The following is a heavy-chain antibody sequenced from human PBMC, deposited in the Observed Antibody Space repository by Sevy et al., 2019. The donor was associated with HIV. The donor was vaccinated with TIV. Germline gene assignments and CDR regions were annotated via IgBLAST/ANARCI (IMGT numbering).Heavy chain of an antibody. CDR1: GGTFSSYD. V-gene: IGHV1-69*13. J-gene: IGHJ6*02. CDR2: IIPIFGKS. CDR3: ARGGGAVDHGMDV. Sequence: ASVKVSCKASGGTFSSYDINWVRQAPGQGLEWVGQIIPIFGKSSYAHNFQGRVTITADESTSTAYMDLSSLRSEDTAVYYCARGGGAVDHGMDVWGQGTTVTVSS. D-gene: IGHD2-21*01.